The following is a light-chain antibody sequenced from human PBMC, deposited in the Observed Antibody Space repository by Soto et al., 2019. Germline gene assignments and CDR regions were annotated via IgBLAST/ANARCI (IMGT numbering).Light chain of an antibody. J-gene: IGKJ2*01. CDR1: QDIRSD. V-gene: IGKV1-6*01. CDR2: GAS. CDR3: LQDYNYPYT. Sequence: AIQMTQSPSSLSASVGDRVTITCRASQDIRSDLGWYQQKPRKAPKLLIYGASNLQSGVPSRFSANGSDTDFTLTINSLQPEDFATYFCLQDYNYPYTFGQGTNLEIK.